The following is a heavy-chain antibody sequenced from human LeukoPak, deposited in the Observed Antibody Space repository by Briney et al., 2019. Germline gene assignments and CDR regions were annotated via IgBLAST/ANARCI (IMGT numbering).Heavy chain of an antibody. D-gene: IGHD3-16*01. CDR1: GFTFSNAW. V-gene: IGHV3-15*01. CDR2: IKSKTDGGTT. J-gene: IGHJ6*01. CDR3: TTDSNWWAYKITPRSYYYYYGMDV. Sequence: GGPLRLSCGASGFTFSNAWMIWVREAPGEGREWVGRIKSKTDGGTTDYAAPVKGRFTISRDDSKNTLNVQMNSLKTEDTAVYYCTTDSNWWAYKITPRSYYYYYGMDVWGQGTTVTVPS.